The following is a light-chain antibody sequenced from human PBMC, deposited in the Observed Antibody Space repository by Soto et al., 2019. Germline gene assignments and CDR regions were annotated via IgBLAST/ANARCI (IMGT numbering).Light chain of an antibody. V-gene: IGKV1-9*01. Sequence: IQFTPSPSSLAASVGDRVTSTCRASQGIGSYLAWYQQKPGEAPKLLIFAASTLQSGVPSRFSGSGSGTDFTHTISSLQAEDFATYYCQQLSTYPSTFGGGTKVDI. CDR2: AAS. CDR3: QQLSTYPST. CDR1: QGIGSY. J-gene: IGKJ4*01.